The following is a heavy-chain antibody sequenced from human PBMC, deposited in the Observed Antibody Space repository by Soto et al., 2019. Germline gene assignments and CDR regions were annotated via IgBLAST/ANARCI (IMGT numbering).Heavy chain of an antibody. CDR2: ISGSGGST. CDR3: AREGALKPFSS. Sequence: GGSLRLSCAASGLTFSSYAMSWVRQAPGKGLEWVSAISGSGGSTYYADSVKGRFTISRDNAKNSVYLQMDSLRVEDTAVYYCAREGALKPFSSWGQGALVTVSS. J-gene: IGHJ5*02. V-gene: IGHV3-23*01. CDR1: GLTFSSYA.